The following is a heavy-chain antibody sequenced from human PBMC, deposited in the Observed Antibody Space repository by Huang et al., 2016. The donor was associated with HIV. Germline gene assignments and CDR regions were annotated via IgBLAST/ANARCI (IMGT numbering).Heavy chain of an antibody. Sequence: HVRLHQWGTGVLKPSETLSLKCAVYGGAFSGHYCAWIRPSPGKGLELIGELHHRGTPSSNPSLKSRLTLSVDTSKSQFYLNLTSVTATDTATYYCARPRMTEGNSDSTWSFFDSWGQGTLVIVSS. D-gene: IGHD3-9*01. CDR2: LHHRGTP. CDR3: ARPRMTEGNSDSTWSFFDS. J-gene: IGHJ4*02. CDR1: GGAFSGHY. V-gene: IGHV4-34*01.